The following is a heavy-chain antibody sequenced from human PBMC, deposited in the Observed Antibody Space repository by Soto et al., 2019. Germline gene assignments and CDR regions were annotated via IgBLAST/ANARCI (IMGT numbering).Heavy chain of an antibody. CDR2: IYPGDSDT. Sequence: GESLKISCKTSGYNFASYWIGLVRQMPGKGLEWMGIIYPGDSDTTYSPSFQGQVTISADKSITTAYLQWSSLKASDTAMYYCALNSYDSSGYYYPDHWGQGTLVTVS. CDR1: GYNFASYW. J-gene: IGHJ4*02. D-gene: IGHD3-22*01. V-gene: IGHV5-51*01. CDR3: ALNSYDSSGYYYPDH.